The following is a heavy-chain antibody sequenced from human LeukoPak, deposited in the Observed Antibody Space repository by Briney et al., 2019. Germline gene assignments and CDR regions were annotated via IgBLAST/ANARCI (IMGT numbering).Heavy chain of an antibody. J-gene: IGHJ5*02. CDR3: TTWGLLWFGESPLRFDP. Sequence: GGSLRLSCAASGFTFSNAWMSWVRQAPGKGLEWVGRIKSKTDGGTTDYAAPVKGRFTISRDDSKNTLYLQMNSLKTEDTAVYYCTTWGLLWFGESPLRFDPWGQGTLVTVSS. V-gene: IGHV3-15*01. CDR2: IKSKTDGGTT. CDR1: GFTFSNAW. D-gene: IGHD3-10*01.